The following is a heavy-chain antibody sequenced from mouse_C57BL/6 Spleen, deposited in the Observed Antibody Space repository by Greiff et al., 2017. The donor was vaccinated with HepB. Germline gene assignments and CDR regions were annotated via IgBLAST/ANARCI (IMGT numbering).Heavy chain of an antibody. CDR3: ARIYYGNYPFDV. CDR1: GYSITSGYY. CDR2: ISYDGSN. D-gene: IGHD2-1*01. J-gene: IGHJ1*03. V-gene: IGHV3-6*01. Sequence: ESGPGLVKPSQSLSLTCSVTGYSITSGYYWNWIRQFPGNKLEWMGYISYDGSNNYNPSLKNRISITRDTSKNQFFLKLNSVTTEDTATYYCARIYYGNYPFDVWGTGTTVTVSS.